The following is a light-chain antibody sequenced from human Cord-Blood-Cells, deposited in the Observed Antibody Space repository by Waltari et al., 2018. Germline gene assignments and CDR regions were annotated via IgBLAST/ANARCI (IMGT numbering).Light chain of an antibody. J-gene: IGKJ2*03. CDR2: AAS. Sequence: TQSPSSLSASVGDRVTITCRASQSISSYLNWYQQKPGKAPKLLIYAASSLQSGVPPRFSGSGSGTDFTLTISSLQPEDFATYYCQQSYSTPYSFGQGTKLEIK. CDR3: QQSYSTPYS. V-gene: IGKV1-39*01. CDR1: QSISSY.